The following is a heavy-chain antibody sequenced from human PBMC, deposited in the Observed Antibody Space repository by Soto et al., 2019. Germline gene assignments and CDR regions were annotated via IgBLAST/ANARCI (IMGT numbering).Heavy chain of an antibody. Sequence: GGSLRLSCAASGLTFTSYSMNWVRQAPGKGLDWVSFISSSSSTIYYADSVKGRFTISRDNAKNSLYLQMNSLRDEDTAVYYCARDRGYTYGFDFWGQGALVTVS. CDR1: GLTFTSYS. CDR3: ARDRGYTYGFDF. D-gene: IGHD5-18*01. V-gene: IGHV3-48*02. J-gene: IGHJ4*02. CDR2: ISSSSSTI.